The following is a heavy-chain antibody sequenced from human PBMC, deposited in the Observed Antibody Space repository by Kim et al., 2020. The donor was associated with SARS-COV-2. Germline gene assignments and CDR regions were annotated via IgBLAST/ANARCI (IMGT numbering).Heavy chain of an antibody. CDR1: GGSISSYY. CDR2: IYTSGST. V-gene: IGHV4-4*07. Sequence: SETLSLTCTVSGGSISSYYWSWIRQPAGKGLEWIGRIYTSGSTNYNPSLKSRVTMSVDTSKNQFSLKLSSVTAADTAVYYCARDLYGSGTPRPSYYYYGMDVWGPGTTVTVSS. J-gene: IGHJ6*02. CDR3: ARDLYGSGTPRPSYYYYGMDV. D-gene: IGHD3-10*01.